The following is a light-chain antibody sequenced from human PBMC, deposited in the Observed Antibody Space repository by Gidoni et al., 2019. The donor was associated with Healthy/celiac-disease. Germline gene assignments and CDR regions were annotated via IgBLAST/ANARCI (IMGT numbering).Light chain of an antibody. CDR3: QQYYSYPRT. CDR2: AAS. V-gene: IGKV1-8*01. Sequence: AIRMTQSPSSFSASTGDRVTITCRASQGTSSYLAWYQQKPGKAPKLLIYAASTLQSGVPSRFSGSGSGTDFTLTISCLQSDDFATYYCQQYYSYPRTFGPGTKVDIK. J-gene: IGKJ3*01. CDR1: QGTSSY.